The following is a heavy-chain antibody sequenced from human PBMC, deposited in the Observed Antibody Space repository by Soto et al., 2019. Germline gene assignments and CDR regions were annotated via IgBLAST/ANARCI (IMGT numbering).Heavy chain of an antibody. CDR3: ASVTAPPRYFDY. D-gene: IGHD2-21*02. CDR2: IYHSGST. J-gene: IGHJ4*02. Sequence: PSETLSLTCAVSGGSISSGGYSWSWIRQPPGKGLEWIGYIYHSGSTYYNPSLKSRVTISVDRSKNQFSLKLSSVTAADTAVYYCASVTAPPRYFDYWGQGTLVTVSS. V-gene: IGHV4-30-2*01. CDR1: GGSISSGGYS.